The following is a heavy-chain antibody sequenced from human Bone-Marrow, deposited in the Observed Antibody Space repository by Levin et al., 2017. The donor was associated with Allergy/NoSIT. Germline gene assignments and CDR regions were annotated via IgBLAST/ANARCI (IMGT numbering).Heavy chain of an antibody. D-gene: IGHD4-17*01. CDR3: ARVGRYTADYVPGWFDS. V-gene: IGHV4-30-4*01. Sequence: SQTLSLTCSVSGGSINSGDYFWSWIRQPPGKGLEWIGYIYYDGTTYYNPSLKSRITISVDTSKNQFSLDLSSVTAADTAVFYCARVGRYTADYVPGWFDSWGQGTLVTVSS. J-gene: IGHJ5*01. CDR2: IYYDGTT. CDR1: GGSINSGDYF.